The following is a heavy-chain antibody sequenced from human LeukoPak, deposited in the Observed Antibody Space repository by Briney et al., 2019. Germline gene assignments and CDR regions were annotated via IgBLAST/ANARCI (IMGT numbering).Heavy chain of an antibody. CDR3: ARGSDYYYYGMDV. V-gene: IGHV4-34*01. CDR1: GGSFSGYY. J-gene: IGHJ6*02. CDR2: IDHSGST. Sequence: SETLSLTCAVYGGSFSGYYWSWIRQPPGKGLEWIGEIDHSGSTNYNPSLKSRVTISVDTSKNQFSLKLSSVTAADTAVYYCARGSDYYYYGMDVWGQGTTVTVSS.